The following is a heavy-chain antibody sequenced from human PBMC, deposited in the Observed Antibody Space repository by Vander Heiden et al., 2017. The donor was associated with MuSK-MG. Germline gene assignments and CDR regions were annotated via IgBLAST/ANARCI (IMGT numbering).Heavy chain of an antibody. CDR1: GGSISSSSSY. Sequence: QLQLQESGPGLVKPSEPLSLTCTVSGGSISSSSSYWGWIRQPPGKGLEWIGSIYYSGSTYYNPSLKSRVTISVDTSKNQFSLKLSSVTAADTAVYYCARHKGPYYDSSGYRVDAFDIWGQGTMVTVSS. J-gene: IGHJ3*02. CDR2: IYYSGST. V-gene: IGHV4-39*01. CDR3: ARHKGPYYDSSGYRVDAFDI. D-gene: IGHD3-22*01.